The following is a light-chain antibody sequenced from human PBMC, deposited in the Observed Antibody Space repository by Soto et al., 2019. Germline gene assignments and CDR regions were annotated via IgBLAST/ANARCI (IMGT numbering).Light chain of an antibody. CDR1: QSVSTY. CDR2: DAS. V-gene: IGKV3-11*01. CDR3: QQYETSPIT. J-gene: IGKJ5*01. Sequence: EIVLTQSPATLSLSPGERATLSCRASQSVSTYLAWYQQRPGQAPRLLIYDASYRATDIPPRFSGSGSGTDFTLTITPLEPEDFAVYFCQQYETSPITFGQGTRLEIK.